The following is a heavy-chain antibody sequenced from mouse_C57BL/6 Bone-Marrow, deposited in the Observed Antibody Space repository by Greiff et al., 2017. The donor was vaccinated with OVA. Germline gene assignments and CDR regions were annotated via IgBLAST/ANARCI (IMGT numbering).Heavy chain of an antibody. J-gene: IGHJ2*01. Sequence: QVQLQQPGAELVKPGASVKMSCKASGYTFTSYWITWVKQRPGQGLAWIGDIYPGSGSPNYNEKFKSKATLTVDTSSSTAYMQLSSLTSEDAAVYDCARGDYYGSSASGYWGQGTTLTVSS. D-gene: IGHD1-1*01. V-gene: IGHV1-55*01. CDR1: GYTFTSYW. CDR2: IYPGSGSP. CDR3: ARGDYYGSSASGY.